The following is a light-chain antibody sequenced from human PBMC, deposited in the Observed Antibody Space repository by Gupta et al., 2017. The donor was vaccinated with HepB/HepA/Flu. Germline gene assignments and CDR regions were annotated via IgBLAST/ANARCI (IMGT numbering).Light chain of an antibody. V-gene: IGKV1-5*03. J-gene: IGKJ2*04. CDR2: KAS. CDR1: QSISGW. Sequence: DIQMTQSPSTLSASVGDRVTITCRASQSISGWLAWYQQKPGKAPKVLIYKASSLESGVPSRFSGSGSGTEFTLTISSLQPDDFATYYCQQDQNFCSFGQGTKLEIK. CDR3: QQDQNFCS.